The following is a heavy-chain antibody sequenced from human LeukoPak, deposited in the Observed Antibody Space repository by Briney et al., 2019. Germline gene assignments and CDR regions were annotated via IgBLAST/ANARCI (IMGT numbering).Heavy chain of an antibody. CDR1: GGSISSSSYY. J-gene: IGHJ4*02. V-gene: IGHV4-39*01. Sequence: SETLSLTCTVSGGSISSSSYYWGWIRQPPGKGLEWIGSIYYSGSTYYNPSLKSRVTISVDTSKNQFSLKLSSVTAADTAVYYCAKRDYYDSSFFDYWGQGTLVTASS. D-gene: IGHD3-22*01. CDR3: AKRDYYDSSFFDY. CDR2: IYYSGST.